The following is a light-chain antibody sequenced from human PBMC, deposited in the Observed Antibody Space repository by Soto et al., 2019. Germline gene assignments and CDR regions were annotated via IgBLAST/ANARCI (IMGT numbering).Light chain of an antibody. CDR1: QSISSY. J-gene: IGKJ1*01. Sequence: DIQMTQSPSSLSASVGDSVSITCRAGQSISSYLNWYQQKPGKAPKLLIYTASSLQSGVPSRFSCSGSGTEITLTSSSLQPEDFATYYCQQSYRTPQTVGHGTKVEIK. CDR3: QQSYRTPQT. V-gene: IGKV1-39*01. CDR2: TAS.